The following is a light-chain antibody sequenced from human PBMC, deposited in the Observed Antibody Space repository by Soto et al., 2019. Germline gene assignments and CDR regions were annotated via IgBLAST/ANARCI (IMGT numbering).Light chain of an antibody. V-gene: IGKV1-5*01. J-gene: IGKJ1*01. CDR1: QSINNR. CDR3: QQYNSWPWT. CDR2: DAS. Sequence: IQMTQSPSTLSASIGDRVTITCRASQSINNRLAWYQQMPGKAPNLLIYDASSLESGVPARFRGSGSGTEFTLTISSLQSEDFAVYYCQQYNSWPWTFGQGTKVDI.